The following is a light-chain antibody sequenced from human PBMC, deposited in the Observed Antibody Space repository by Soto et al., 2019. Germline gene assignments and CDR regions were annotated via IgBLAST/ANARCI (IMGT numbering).Light chain of an antibody. Sequence: EIQMTQSPSTLSASVGDRVTISCRASQSINSWLAWYQQKPGKAPNLLIHKASSLKDGVPSRFSGSGSGTEFTLTISSLQPDDFATYYCQEYNSDEYSFGQGTKLEMK. J-gene: IGKJ2*01. CDR1: QSINSW. V-gene: IGKV1-5*03. CDR2: KAS. CDR3: QEYNSDEYS.